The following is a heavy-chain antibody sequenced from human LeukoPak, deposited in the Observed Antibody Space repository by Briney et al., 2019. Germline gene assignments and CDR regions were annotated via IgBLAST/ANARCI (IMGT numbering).Heavy chain of an antibody. CDR3: ARDVRRWLQLNAFDI. CDR2: ISSSGSTI. J-gene: IGHJ3*02. V-gene: IGHV3-48*03. Sequence: SGGSLRLSCAASGFTFSSYEMNWVRQAPGKGLEWVSYISSSGSTIYYADSVKGRFTISRDNSKNTLYLQMNSLRAEDTAVYYCARDVRRWLQLNAFDIWGQGTMVTVSS. CDR1: GFTFSSYE. D-gene: IGHD5-24*01.